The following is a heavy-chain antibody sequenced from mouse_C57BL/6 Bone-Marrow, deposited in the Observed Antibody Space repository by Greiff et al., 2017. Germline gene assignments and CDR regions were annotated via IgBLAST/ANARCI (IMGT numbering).Heavy chain of an antibody. Sequence: VQLQQPGAELVKPGASVKLSCKASGYTFTSYWMQWVKQRPGQGLEWIGKIHPYNGSTNYNEKFKSKATLTVDKSSSTAYMQLSRLTSEDSAVYYCARLCCYNYVSWYFDVWGTGTTVTVSS. V-gene: IGHV1-64*01. CDR3: ARLCCYNYVSWYFDV. CDR2: IHPYNGST. D-gene: IGHD2-12*01. J-gene: IGHJ1*03. CDR1: GYTFTSYW.